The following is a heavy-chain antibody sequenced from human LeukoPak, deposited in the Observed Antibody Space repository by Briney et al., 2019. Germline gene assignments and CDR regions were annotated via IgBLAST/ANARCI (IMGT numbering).Heavy chain of an antibody. Sequence: SQTLSLTCTVSGGSISSGGYYWSWIRQHPGKGLEWIGYISFSGSTYYNPSLKSRVTISVDTSKSQFSLKLSSVTAADTAVYYCARVLFGVAIPYYFDSWGQGTLVTVSS. D-gene: IGHD3-3*01. CDR1: GGSISSGGYY. V-gene: IGHV4-31*03. J-gene: IGHJ4*02. CDR3: ARVLFGVAIPYYFDS. CDR2: ISFSGST.